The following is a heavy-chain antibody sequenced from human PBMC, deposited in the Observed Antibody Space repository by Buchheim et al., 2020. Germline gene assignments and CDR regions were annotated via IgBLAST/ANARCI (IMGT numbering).Heavy chain of an antibody. CDR2: IDISGANT. CDR3: AQELRPNDS. V-gene: IGHV3-23*04. J-gene: IGHJ4*02. Sequence: LLVESGGDLVQPGGSLRLSCAASTFTFSNHAMTWVRQAPGKGLEWVASIDISGANTYYADSVRCRFSISRANSKNTLYLQLTGLRPDDTALYYCAQELRPNDSWGPGTL. CDR1: TFTFSNHA.